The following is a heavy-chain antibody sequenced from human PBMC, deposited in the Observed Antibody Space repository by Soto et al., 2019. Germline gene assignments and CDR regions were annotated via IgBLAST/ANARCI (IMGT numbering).Heavy chain of an antibody. D-gene: IGHD3-22*01. CDR2: ISVDNGNT. Sequence: ASVKVSCKASGYKFTNYGISWVRQAPGQVLEWMGWISVDNGNTNYAQKFQERVTMTTDTSTITAYVELRSLRSDDTAVYYCARVTYYDSSGYYTAFFESWGQGTLVTVSS. CDR3: ARVTYYDSSGYYTAFFES. CDR1: GYKFTNYG. V-gene: IGHV1-18*04. J-gene: IGHJ4*02.